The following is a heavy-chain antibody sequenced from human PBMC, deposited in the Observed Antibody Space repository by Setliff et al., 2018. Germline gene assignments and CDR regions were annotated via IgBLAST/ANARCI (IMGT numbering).Heavy chain of an antibody. CDR3: ATFRGYTYGYDY. D-gene: IGHD5-18*01. CDR2: ISGYNGNT. V-gene: IGHV1-18*01. CDR1: GYIFTSYG. Sequence: ASVKVSCKASGYIFTSYGFSWVRQAPGQGLEWVGWISGYNGNTIYAQNFQGRVTMTTDASTNTAYMELRSLGSDDTAVYYCATFRGYTYGYDYWGQGTLVTVSS. J-gene: IGHJ4*02.